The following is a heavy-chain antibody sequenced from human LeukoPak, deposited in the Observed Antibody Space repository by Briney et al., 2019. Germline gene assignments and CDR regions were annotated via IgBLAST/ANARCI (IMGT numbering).Heavy chain of an antibody. J-gene: IGHJ4*02. Sequence: GASVKVSCKACGYTFTGYYMHWVRQAPGQGPEWMGWINPNSGGTNYAQKFQGRVTMTRDTSISTAYMELSRLRSDDTAVYYCARVHPRAVAAFDYWGQGTLVTVSS. CDR3: ARVHPRAVAAFDY. CDR2: INPNSGGT. CDR1: GYTFTGYY. V-gene: IGHV1-2*02. D-gene: IGHD6-19*01.